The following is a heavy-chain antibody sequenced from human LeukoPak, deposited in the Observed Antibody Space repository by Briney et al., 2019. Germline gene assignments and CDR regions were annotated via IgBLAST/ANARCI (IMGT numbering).Heavy chain of an antibody. V-gene: IGHV1-18*01. CDR1: GYTFTSYG. Sequence: ASVKVSCKASGYTFTSYGISWVRQAPGQGLEWMGWISAYNGNTNYAQKLQGRVTMTTDTSTSTAYMELRSLRSDDTAVYYCARESYDILTGYSHYYGMDVWGQGTTVTVSS. D-gene: IGHD3-9*01. J-gene: IGHJ6*02. CDR3: ARESYDILTGYSHYYGMDV. CDR2: ISAYNGNT.